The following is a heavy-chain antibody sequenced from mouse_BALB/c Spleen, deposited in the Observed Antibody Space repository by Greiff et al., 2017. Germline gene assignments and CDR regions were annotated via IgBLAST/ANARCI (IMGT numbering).Heavy chain of an antibody. Sequence: EVQLQQSGPELVKPGASVKISCKASGYTFTDYNMHWVKQSHGKSLEWIGYIYPYNGGTGYNQKFKSKATLTVDNSSSTAYMELRSLTSEDSAVYYCARLGDYDEDTGFAYWGQGTLVTVSA. J-gene: IGHJ3*01. CDR3: ARLGDYDEDTGFAY. CDR2: IYPYNGGT. D-gene: IGHD2-4*01. CDR1: GYTFTDYN. V-gene: IGHV1S29*02.